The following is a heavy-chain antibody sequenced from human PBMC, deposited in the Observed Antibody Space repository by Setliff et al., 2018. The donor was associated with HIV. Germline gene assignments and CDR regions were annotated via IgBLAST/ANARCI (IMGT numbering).Heavy chain of an antibody. CDR3: ARETYYYDNPQYYYYYMDV. CDR1: GDSVRSSRYY. V-gene: IGHV4-61*02. J-gene: IGHJ6*03. CDR2: FDSSGGT. Sequence: SETLSLTCTVSGDSVRSSRYYWSWIRQPAGMGLEWIGRFDSSGGTDYNPSLKSRVTISKDTSKNQLSLKLTSVTAADTAVYYCARETYYYDNPQYYYYYMDVWGKGTTVTVSS. D-gene: IGHD3-22*01.